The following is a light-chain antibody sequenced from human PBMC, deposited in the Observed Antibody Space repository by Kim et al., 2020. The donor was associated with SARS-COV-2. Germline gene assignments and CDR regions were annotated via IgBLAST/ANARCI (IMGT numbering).Light chain of an antibody. CDR2: RDS. CDR1: NIGSKN. V-gene: IGLV3-9*01. J-gene: IGLJ3*02. CDR3: QVWDSSTFDWV. Sequence: YELTQPLSVSVALGQTARITCGGNNIGSKNVHWYQQKPGQAPVLVIYRDSNRPSGIPERFSGSNSGNTATLTISRAQAGDEADYYCQVWDSSTFDWVFGGGTQLTVL.